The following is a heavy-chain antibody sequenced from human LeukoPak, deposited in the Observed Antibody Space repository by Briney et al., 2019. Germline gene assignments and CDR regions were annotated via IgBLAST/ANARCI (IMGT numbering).Heavy chain of an antibody. CDR1: GFTFSNYG. CDR2: IRYDASND. CDR3: AKDRIRGLYYDSSGYYFDY. J-gene: IGHJ4*02. Sequence: GGSLRLSCAASGFTFSNYGMHWVRQAPGKGLEWLAYIRYDASNDYYADSVKGRFTISRDNSKNTLYLQMNSLRAEDTAVYYCAKDRIRGLYYDSSGYYFDYWGQGTLVTVSS. V-gene: IGHV3-30*02. D-gene: IGHD3-22*01.